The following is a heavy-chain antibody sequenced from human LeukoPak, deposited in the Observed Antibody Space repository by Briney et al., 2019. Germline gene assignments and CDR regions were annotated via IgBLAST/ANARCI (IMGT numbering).Heavy chain of an antibody. CDR1: GYTFTGYY. CDR2: INPNSGGT. CDR3: ASASLPALRFLEWLPFN. D-gene: IGHD3-3*01. Sequence: ASVKVSCKASGYTFTGYYMHWVRQARGQGLEWMGWINPNSGGTNYAQKFQGRVTMTRDTSISTAYMELSRLRSDDTAVYYCASASLPALRFLEWLPFNWGQGTLVTVSS. V-gene: IGHV1-2*02. J-gene: IGHJ4*02.